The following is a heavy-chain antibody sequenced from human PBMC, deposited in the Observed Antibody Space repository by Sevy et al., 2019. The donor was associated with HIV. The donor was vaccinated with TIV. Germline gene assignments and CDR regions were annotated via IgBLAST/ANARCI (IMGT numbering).Heavy chain of an antibody. D-gene: IGHD2-15*01. CDR1: GFTFSSYG. V-gene: IGHV3-30*18. Sequence: GGFLRLSCAASGFTFSSYGMHWVRQAPGKGLEWVAVISYDGSNKYYADSVKGRFTISRDNSKNTLYLQMNSLRAEDTAVYYCAKGNGDLSSGGSCYYCYYYGMDVWGQGTTVTVSS. J-gene: IGHJ6*02. CDR2: ISYDGSNK. CDR3: AKGNGDLSSGGSCYYCYYYGMDV.